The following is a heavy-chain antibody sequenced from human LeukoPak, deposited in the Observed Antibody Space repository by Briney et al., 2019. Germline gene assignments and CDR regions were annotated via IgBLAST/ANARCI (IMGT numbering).Heavy chain of an antibody. CDR2: IWYDGSNK. V-gene: IGHV3-33*01. CDR3: ARDFFDYDSSGCFDY. CDR1: GFTFSSYG. D-gene: IGHD3-22*01. J-gene: IGHJ4*02. Sequence: GGSLRLSCAASGFTFSSYGMHWVRQAPGKGLEWVAVIWYDGSNKYYADSVKGRFTISRDNSKNTLYLQMNSLRAEDTAVYYCARDFFDYDSSGCFDYWGQGTLVTVSS.